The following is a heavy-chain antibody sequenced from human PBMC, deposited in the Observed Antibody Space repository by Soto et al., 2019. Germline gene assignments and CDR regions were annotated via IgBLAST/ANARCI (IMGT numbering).Heavy chain of an antibody. D-gene: IGHD3-10*01. Sequence: QVQLQESGPGLVKPSQTLSLTCTVSGGSISSGGYYWSWIRQHPGKGLEWIGYIYYSGSTYYNQSLKSRVTISVDTSKNHFSLQLSSVTAADTAVYYCARVFGFGGMDVWGQGTTVTVSS. CDR1: GGSISSGGYY. J-gene: IGHJ6*02. V-gene: IGHV4-31*03. CDR2: IYYSGST. CDR3: ARVFGFGGMDV.